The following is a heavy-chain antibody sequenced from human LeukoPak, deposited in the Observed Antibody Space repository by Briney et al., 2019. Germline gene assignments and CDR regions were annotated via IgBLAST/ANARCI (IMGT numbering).Heavy chain of an antibody. CDR3: ARDSPYYYGSGNFDAFDI. J-gene: IGHJ3*02. CDR2: ISWNGGST. V-gene: IGHV3-20*04. CDR1: GFTFDDYG. D-gene: IGHD3-10*01. Sequence: GGSLRLSCAASGFTFDDYGMSWVRQAPGKGLQWVSTISWNGGSTGYADSVKGRFIISRDNAKSSLDLQMNSLRAEDTALYYCARDSPYYYGSGNFDAFDIWGQGTMVTVSS.